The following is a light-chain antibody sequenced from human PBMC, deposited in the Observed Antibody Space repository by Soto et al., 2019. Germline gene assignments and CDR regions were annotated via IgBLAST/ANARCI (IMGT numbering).Light chain of an antibody. J-gene: IGLJ1*01. V-gene: IGLV1-47*01. Sequence: QSVLTQPPSASGTPGQRVTISCSGSSSNIGNHYVYWYQHLPGTAPKLLIYRNNQRPSGVPDRFSGSHSGTSGSLAISGLRSEDEADYYCAAWYDSLSGYVFGTGTKLTVL. CDR3: AAWYDSLSGYV. CDR1: SSNIGNHY. CDR2: RNN.